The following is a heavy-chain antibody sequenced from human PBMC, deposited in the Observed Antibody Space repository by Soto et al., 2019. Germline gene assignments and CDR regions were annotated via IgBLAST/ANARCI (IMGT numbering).Heavy chain of an antibody. J-gene: IGHJ4*02. CDR2: INPSGGST. CDR3: ARDYYDSSGFWLVAY. V-gene: IGHV1-46*01. CDR1: GYPITINY. D-gene: IGHD3-22*01. Sequence: GALVKVARKASGYPITINYMDCVRQAPGQGLEWMGIINPSGGSTSYAQKFQGRVTMTRDTSTSTVYMELSSLRSEDTAVYYCARDYYDSSGFWLVAYWGQGTLVTVS.